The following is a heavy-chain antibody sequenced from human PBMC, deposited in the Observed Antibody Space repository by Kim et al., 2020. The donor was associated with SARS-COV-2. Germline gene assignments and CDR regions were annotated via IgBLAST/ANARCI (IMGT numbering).Heavy chain of an antibody. Sequence: SETLSLTCAVSGGSISSSNWWSWVRQPPGKGLEWIGEIYHSGSTNYNPSLKSRVTISVDKSKNQFSLKLSSVTAADTAVYYCARDHRRGGRGYPAPVEGGTRLYYYYYYGMDVWGQGTTVTVSS. CDR1: GGSISSSNW. J-gene: IGHJ6*02. CDR3: ARDHRRGGRGYPAPVEGGTRLYYYYYYGMDV. V-gene: IGHV4-4*02. CDR2: IYHSGST. D-gene: IGHD1-1*01.